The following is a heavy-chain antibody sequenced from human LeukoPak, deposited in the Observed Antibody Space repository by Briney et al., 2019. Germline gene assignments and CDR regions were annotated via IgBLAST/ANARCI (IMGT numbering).Heavy chain of an antibody. D-gene: IGHD1-26*01. CDR1: GYTLTELS. Sequence: ASVKVSCKVSGYTLTELSMHWVRQAPGKGLEWMGGFDPEDGEAIYAQKFQGRVTMTEDTSTDTAYMELSSLRSEDTAVYYCATVSRAGSYYRNYYFDYWGQGTLVTVSS. J-gene: IGHJ4*02. V-gene: IGHV1-24*01. CDR3: ATVSRAGSYYRNYYFDY. CDR2: FDPEDGEA.